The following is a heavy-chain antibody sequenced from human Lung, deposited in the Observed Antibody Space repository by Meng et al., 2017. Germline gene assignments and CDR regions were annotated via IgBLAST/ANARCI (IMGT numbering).Heavy chain of an antibody. CDR2: IYHSGST. CDR3: ARGSITMVRGVSVFDP. J-gene: IGHJ5*02. D-gene: IGHD3-10*01. CDR1: GGSISSSNW. V-gene: IGHV4-4*02. Sequence: QVRLQEWGRGLLSPSGTPSLTRAVSGGSISSSNWWSWVRQPPGKGLEWIGEIYHSGSTNYNPSLKSRVTISVDKSKNQFSLKLSSVTAADTAVYYCARGSITMVRGVSVFDPWGQGTLVTVSS.